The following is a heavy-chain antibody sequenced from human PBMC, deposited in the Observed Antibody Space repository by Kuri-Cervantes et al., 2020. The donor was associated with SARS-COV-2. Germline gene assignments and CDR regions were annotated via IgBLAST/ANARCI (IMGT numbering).Heavy chain of an antibody. D-gene: IGHD1-26*01. CDR1: GYTFTSYG. CDR2: ISAYNGNT. CDR3: ARPRTHIVGAYYFDY. V-gene: IGHV1-18*01. Sequence: ASVKVSCKASGYTFTSYGISWVRQAPGQGLERMGWISAYNGNTNYAQKLQGRVTMTTDTSTSTAYMELRSLRSDDTAVYYCARPRTHIVGAYYFDYWGQGTLVTVSS. J-gene: IGHJ4*02.